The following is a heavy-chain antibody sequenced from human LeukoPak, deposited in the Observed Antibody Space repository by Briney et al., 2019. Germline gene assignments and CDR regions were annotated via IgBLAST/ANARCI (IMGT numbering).Heavy chain of an antibody. J-gene: IGHJ3*02. Sequence: GSLSLTCTVSGGSISSYYWSWVRQPPGKGLEGIGRIYTSGSTNYNPSLKSRVTMSVDTSKNQFSLKLSPVTAADTAVYYCARDDTYDFWSGYPRSAFDIWGQGTMVTVSS. CDR2: IYTSGST. D-gene: IGHD3-3*01. CDR1: GGSISSYY. V-gene: IGHV4-4*07. CDR3: ARDDTYDFWSGYPRSAFDI.